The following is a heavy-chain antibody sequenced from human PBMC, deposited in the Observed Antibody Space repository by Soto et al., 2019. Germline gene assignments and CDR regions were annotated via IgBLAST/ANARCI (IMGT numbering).Heavy chain of an antibody. CDR2: ASGSGSGT. CDR3: AKGRPGVAAAPDY. D-gene: IGHD2-21*01. V-gene: IGHV3-23*01. Sequence: GGSLRLSCAASGFTFSDFAMAWVRQAPGKGLEWVSSASGSGSGTYYADSVKGRFTISRDNSKNTLFLHMTNLRAGDTALYFCAKGRPGVAAAPDYWAQGTLVTVSS. J-gene: IGHJ4*02. CDR1: GFTFSDFA.